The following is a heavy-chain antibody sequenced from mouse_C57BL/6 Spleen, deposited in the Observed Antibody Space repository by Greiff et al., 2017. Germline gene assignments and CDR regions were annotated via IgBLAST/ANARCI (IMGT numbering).Heavy chain of an antibody. CDR2: ISSGGSYT. J-gene: IGHJ3*01. CDR1: GFTFSSHG. V-gene: IGHV5-6*01. D-gene: IGHD1-1*01. Sequence: EVKVVESGGDLVKPGGSLKLSCAASGFTFSSHGMSWVRQTPDKRLEWVATISSGGSYTYYPDSVKGRFIISRDNAKNTLYLQMSSLKSEDTAMXYCARHEGDGPFAYWGQGTLVTVSA. CDR3: ARHEGDGPFAY.